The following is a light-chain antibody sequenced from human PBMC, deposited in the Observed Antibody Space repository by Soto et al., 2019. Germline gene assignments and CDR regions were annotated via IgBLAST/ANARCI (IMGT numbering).Light chain of an antibody. V-gene: IGKV1-39*01. Sequence: DIQMTQSPSSLSASVGDSVTITCRASQRIGSYVNWYQQKPGKAPKLLIYAATNLEEGVPSRFSGSGSGTDFSLTIASLQPDDFATYYCQQYETFSGTFGPGTKVDIK. CDR2: AAT. CDR3: QQYETFSGT. J-gene: IGKJ1*01. CDR1: QRIGSY.